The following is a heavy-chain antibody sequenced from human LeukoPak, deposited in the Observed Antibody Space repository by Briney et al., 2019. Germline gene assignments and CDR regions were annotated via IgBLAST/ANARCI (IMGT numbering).Heavy chain of an antibody. D-gene: IGHD5-18*01. V-gene: IGHV1-46*01. CDR3: ARSIQLWTPFDY. CDR2: INPSGGST. CDR1: GYTFTSYY. Sequence: ASVKVSCKASGYTFTSYYMHWVRQAPGQGLEWMGIINPSGGSTSYAQKFQGRVTMTRDMSTSTVYMELSSLRSEDTAVYYCARSIQLWTPFDYWGQGTLVTVSS. J-gene: IGHJ4*02.